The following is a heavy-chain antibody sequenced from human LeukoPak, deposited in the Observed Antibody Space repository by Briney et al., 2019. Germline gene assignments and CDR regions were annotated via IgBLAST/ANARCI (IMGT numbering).Heavy chain of an antibody. V-gene: IGHV1-8*01. CDR3: ARYDFWSGYYTLDY. Sequence: ASVKVSCKASGYTFTSYDINWVRQATGQGLEWMGWMNPNSGNTGYAREFQGRVTMTRNTSISTAYMELSSLRSDDTAVYYCARYDFWSGYYTLDYWGQGTLVTVSS. D-gene: IGHD3-3*01. CDR1: GYTFTSYD. CDR2: MNPNSGNT. J-gene: IGHJ4*02.